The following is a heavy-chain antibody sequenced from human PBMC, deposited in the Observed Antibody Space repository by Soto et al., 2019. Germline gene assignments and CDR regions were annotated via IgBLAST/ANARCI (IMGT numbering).Heavy chain of an antibody. CDR2: ILPISETT. Sequence: QVQLVQSGAEVQKPGSSVKVSCKASGGTFSSYAIGWVRQAPGQGLEWMGGILPISETTNYAEKFQGRVTITADESKSTAYMELSSLRSEDTAVYYCARSQVSSTSLEIYYYYYYGMDVWGQGTTVTVSS. CDR1: GGTFSSYA. J-gene: IGHJ6*02. D-gene: IGHD2-2*01. V-gene: IGHV1-69*01. CDR3: ARSQVSSTSLEIYYYYYYGMDV.